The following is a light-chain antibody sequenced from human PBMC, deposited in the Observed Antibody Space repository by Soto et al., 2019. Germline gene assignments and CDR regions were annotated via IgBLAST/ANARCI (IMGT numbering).Light chain of an antibody. CDR2: VAS. CDR1: QGISNH. Sequence: DIQMTQSPSSLSASVGDRVTITCRASQGISNHLAWYQQQPGKVPKLLIYVASTLQSGVPSRFSGSGSGTDFTLTISSLQPEDVATYYCQTYNSAPWTFGQGTKVEIK. V-gene: IGKV1-27*01. CDR3: QTYNSAPWT. J-gene: IGKJ1*01.